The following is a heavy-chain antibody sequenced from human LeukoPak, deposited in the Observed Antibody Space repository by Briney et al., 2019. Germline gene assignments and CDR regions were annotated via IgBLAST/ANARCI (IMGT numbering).Heavy chain of an antibody. CDR1: GLTFSGYD. V-gene: IGHV3-13*04. CDR3: ARSTIAVAYGMDV. D-gene: IGHD6-19*01. CDR2: IGTTGDT. Sequence: GGSLRLSCAASGLTFSGYDMFWVRQATGKGLEWVSGIGTTGDTYYAGSVKGRFTISRENARNSLYPQMNSLIAGDTAVYYCARSTIAVAYGMDVWGQGTTATVSS. J-gene: IGHJ6*02.